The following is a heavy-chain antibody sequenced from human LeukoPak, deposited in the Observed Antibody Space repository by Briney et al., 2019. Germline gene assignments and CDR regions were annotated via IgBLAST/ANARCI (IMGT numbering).Heavy chain of an antibody. D-gene: IGHD3-10*01. V-gene: IGHV4-34*01. CDR1: GESFSGYY. Sequence: SETLSLTCAVYGESFSGYYWSWIRQPPGKGLEWIGEINHSGSTNYNPSLKSRVTISVDTSKNQFSLKLSSVTAADTAVYYCARALWFGGWFDAFDIWGQGTMVTVSS. CDR2: INHSGST. CDR3: ARALWFGGWFDAFDI. J-gene: IGHJ3*02.